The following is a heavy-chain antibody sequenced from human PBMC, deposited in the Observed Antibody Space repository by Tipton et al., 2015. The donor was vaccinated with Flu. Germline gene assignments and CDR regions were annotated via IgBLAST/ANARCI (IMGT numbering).Heavy chain of an antibody. J-gene: IGHJ5*02. CDR3: ARGSWEVRFDP. CDR1: GASISSRSYY. V-gene: IGHV4-39*07. CDR2: IYSSGST. D-gene: IGHD1-26*01. Sequence: TLSLTCTVSGASISSRSYYWGWIRQPPGKGLEWIGCIYSSGSTYYNPSLKSRVTISLDTSKNQFSLSLTSVTAADTAMYYCARGSWEVRFDPWGQGTLVTVSS.